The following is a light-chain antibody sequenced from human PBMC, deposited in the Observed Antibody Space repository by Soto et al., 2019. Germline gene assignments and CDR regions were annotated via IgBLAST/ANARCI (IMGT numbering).Light chain of an antibody. CDR3: QQYNGYSTWT. J-gene: IGKJ1*01. CDR2: KTS. V-gene: IGKV1-5*03. CDR1: QSISSW. Sequence: DIQMTQSPSTLSASVGDRVTITCRASQSISSWLAWYQQKPGKAPKLLISKTSRLESGVPSRFSGSGSGTEFTLTINSLQPDDFAIYYCQQYNGYSTWTFGQGTKVDIK.